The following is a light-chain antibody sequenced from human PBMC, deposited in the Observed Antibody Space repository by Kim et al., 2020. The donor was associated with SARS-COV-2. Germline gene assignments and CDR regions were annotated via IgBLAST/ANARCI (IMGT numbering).Light chain of an antibody. CDR3: QQYYSYPLT. J-gene: IGKJ4*01. V-gene: IGKV1-8*01. CDR2: ATS. Sequence: ASTGDRVTITCRASQGISSYLAWYQQKPGKAPKLLIYATSTLQSGVPSRFSGSGSGTDFTLTISCLQSEDFATYYCQQYYSYPLTFGGGTKVDIK. CDR1: QGISSY.